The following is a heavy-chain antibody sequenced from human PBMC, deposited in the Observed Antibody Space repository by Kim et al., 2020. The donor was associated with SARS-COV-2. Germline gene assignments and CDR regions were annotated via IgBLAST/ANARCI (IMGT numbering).Heavy chain of an antibody. D-gene: IGHD5-12*01. CDR3: ARGRFGWLQPPDY. CDR1: GGSVSSGSYY. V-gene: IGHV4-61*01. CDR2: IYYSGST. J-gene: IGHJ4*02. Sequence: SETLSLTCTVSGGSVSSGSYYWSWIRQPPGKGLEWIGYIYYSGSTNYNPSLKSRVTISVVTSKNQFSLKLSSVTAADTAVYYCARGRFGWLQPPDYWGQGTLVTVSS.